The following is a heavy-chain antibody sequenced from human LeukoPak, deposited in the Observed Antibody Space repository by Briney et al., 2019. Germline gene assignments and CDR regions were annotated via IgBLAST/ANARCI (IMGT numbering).Heavy chain of an antibody. D-gene: IGHD1-26*01. V-gene: IGHV1-18*01. J-gene: IGHJ4*02. CDR2: ISAYNGRT. Sequence: ASVKVSCKASGYTFTSSYINWVRQAPGQRLEWMGWISAYNGRTNYAQKFQGRVTMTTDSSTSTAYMDLTSLRSDATAVYYCARGGTYYPCIDYWGQGTLVTVSS. CDR3: ARGGTYYPCIDY. CDR1: GYTFTSSY.